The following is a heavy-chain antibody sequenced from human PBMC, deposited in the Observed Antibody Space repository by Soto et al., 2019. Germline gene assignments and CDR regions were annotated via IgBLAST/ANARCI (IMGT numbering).Heavy chain of an antibody. J-gene: IGHJ4*02. CDR1: GFAFNNYG. D-gene: IGHD2-2*01. CDR2: ISKSDYT. Sequence: GGSLRLSCTVSGFAFNNYGINWVRQAPGKGLEWVSSISKSDYTYYSDSVKGRFTISRDNAKNSVSLQMNTLRVEDTAVYYCAREDSIIIPAVSDFWGQGTLVPVSS. CDR3: AREDSIIIPAVSDF. V-gene: IGHV3-21*01.